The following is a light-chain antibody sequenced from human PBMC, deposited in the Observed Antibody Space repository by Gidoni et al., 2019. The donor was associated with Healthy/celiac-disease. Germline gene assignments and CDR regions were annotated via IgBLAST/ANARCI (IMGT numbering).Light chain of an antibody. J-gene: IGKJ3*01. V-gene: IGKV3-15*01. Sequence: VMPQSPATLSVSPGERATLACRASQSVSSNLAWYQQKPGQAPRLLIYVASTRATGIPARFSGSGSGTEFTLTISSLQSEDFAVYYCQQYNNWPPAFTFXPXTKVDIK. CDR1: QSVSSN. CDR2: VAS. CDR3: QQYNNWPPAFT.